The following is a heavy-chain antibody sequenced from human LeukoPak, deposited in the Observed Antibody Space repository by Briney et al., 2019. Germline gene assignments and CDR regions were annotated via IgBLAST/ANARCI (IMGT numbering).Heavy chain of an antibody. CDR1: GFIFSNSW. CDR3: TDPDWG. D-gene: IGHD3/OR15-3a*01. Sequence: GGSLRLSCAASGFIFSNSWMTWVRQAPGKGLESLATITQDGRMEYYVDSVKGRFTISRDNVKNLLFLQMNSLRVEGTAVYYCTDPDWGWGQGTMVTVSS. CDR2: ITQDGRME. J-gene: IGHJ3*01. V-gene: IGHV3-7*01.